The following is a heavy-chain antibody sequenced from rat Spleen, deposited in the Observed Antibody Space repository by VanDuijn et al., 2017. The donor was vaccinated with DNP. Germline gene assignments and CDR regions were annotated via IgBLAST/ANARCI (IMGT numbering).Heavy chain of an antibody. CDR2: IRYDGGST. CDR3: ARWNSGHFDY. Sequence: EVQLVESGGGLVQPGRSLKLSCAASGFTFSAYYMAWIRQAPTMGLEWVAYIRYDGGSTKYGDSVKGRFTISRDNAKNTLYLQMSSLRSEGMATYYCARWNSGHFDYWGQGVMVPVSS. J-gene: IGHJ2*01. CDR1: GFTFSAYY. D-gene: IGHD4-3*01. V-gene: IGHV5-22*01.